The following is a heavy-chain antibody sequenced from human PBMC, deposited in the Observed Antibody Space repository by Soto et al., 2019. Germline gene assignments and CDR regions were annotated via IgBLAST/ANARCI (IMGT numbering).Heavy chain of an antibody. Sequence: ASVKVSCKASGYTFTSYYMHWVRQAPGQGLEWMGIINPSGGSTSYAQKFQGRVTMTRDTSTSTVYMELSSLRSEDTAVYYCERDPGLRSYYYGMDVWGQGTTVTVYS. CDR1: GYTFTSYY. CDR2: INPSGGST. D-gene: IGHD2-15*01. J-gene: IGHJ6*02. V-gene: IGHV1-46*01. CDR3: ERDPGLRSYYYGMDV.